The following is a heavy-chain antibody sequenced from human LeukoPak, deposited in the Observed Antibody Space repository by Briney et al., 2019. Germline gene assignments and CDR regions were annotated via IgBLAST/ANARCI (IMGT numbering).Heavy chain of an antibody. J-gene: IGHJ4*02. CDR2: ISSSGSNI. Sequence: GGSLRLSCAASGFTFSSYEMNWVRQAPGKGLEWVSYISSSGSNIYYADSVKGRFTISRDNAKNSLYLQMNSLRAEDTAVYYCARESGSAGDFDYWGQGTLVTVSS. V-gene: IGHV3-48*03. CDR1: GFTFSSYE. D-gene: IGHD1-26*01. CDR3: ARESGSAGDFDY.